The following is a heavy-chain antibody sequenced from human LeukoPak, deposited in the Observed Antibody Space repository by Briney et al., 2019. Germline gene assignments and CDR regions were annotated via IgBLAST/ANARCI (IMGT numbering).Heavy chain of an antibody. V-gene: IGHV4-39*07. D-gene: IGHD4-11*01. J-gene: IGHJ4*02. CDR2: MYHSGIT. Sequence: SETLSLTCTVSGGSISSSGYYWGWIRQPPGKGLEWIGNMYHSGITYYNASLKSRVTISVDTSNNQFSLKLNSVTAADTAVYYCARRYSNSYFDFWGQGTLVTVSS. CDR3: ARRYSNSYFDF. CDR1: GGSISSSGYY.